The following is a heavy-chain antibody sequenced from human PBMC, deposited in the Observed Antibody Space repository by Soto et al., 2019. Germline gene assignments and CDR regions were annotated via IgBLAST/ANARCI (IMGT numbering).Heavy chain of an antibody. CDR1: GGSFSGYY. Sequence: SETLSLTCAVYGGSFSGYYWSWIRQPPGKGLEWIGEINHSGSTNYNPSLKSRVTISVDTSKNQFSLKLSSVTAADTAVYYCARVRSYRYGGTKNDLDYWGQGTLVTVSS. V-gene: IGHV4-34*01. D-gene: IGHD3-16*02. CDR3: ARVRSYRYGGTKNDLDY. CDR2: INHSGST. J-gene: IGHJ4*02.